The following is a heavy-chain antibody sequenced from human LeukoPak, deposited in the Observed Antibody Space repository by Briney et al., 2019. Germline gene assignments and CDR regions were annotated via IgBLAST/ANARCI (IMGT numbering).Heavy chain of an antibody. CDR1: GFTFSSYA. Sequence: GGSLRLSCAASGFTFSSYAMSWVRQAPGKGLEWVSAISGSGGSTYYADSVKGRFTISRDNSKNTLYLQMNSLRAEDTAVYYCAKEPVVPAAIPCYFDYWGQGTLVTVSS. D-gene: IGHD2-2*02. J-gene: IGHJ4*02. CDR2: ISGSGGST. CDR3: AKEPVVPAAIPCYFDY. V-gene: IGHV3-23*01.